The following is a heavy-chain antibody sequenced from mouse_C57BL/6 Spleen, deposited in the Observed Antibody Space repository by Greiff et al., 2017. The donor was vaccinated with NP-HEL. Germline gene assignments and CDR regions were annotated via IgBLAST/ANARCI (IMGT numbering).Heavy chain of an antibody. Sequence: EVQLQQSGPELVKPGASVKISCKASGYTFTDYYMNWVKQSHGKSLEWIGDINPNNGGTSYNQKFKGKATLTVDKSSSTAYMELRSLTSEDSAVYYCARRNFPSYYFDYWGQGTTLTVSS. V-gene: IGHV1-26*01. CDR2: INPNNGGT. J-gene: IGHJ2*01. CDR3: ARRNFPSYYFDY. CDR1: GYTFTDYY.